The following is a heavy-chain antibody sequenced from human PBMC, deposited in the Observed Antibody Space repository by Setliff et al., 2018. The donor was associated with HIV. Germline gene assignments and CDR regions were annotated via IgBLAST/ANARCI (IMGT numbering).Heavy chain of an antibody. CDR3: ARARGGCSGGSCPAHHYYYYMDV. J-gene: IGHJ6*03. Sequence: SETLSLTCNVSGGSISSGGYYWSWIRQHPGKGLEWIGYIYYSGSTYYNPSLKSLGTISVDTSKNQFSLKLSSVTAADTAVYHCARARGGCSGGSCPAHHYYYYMDVWGKGTTVTVSS. CDR2: IYYSGST. D-gene: IGHD2-15*01. CDR1: GGSISSGGYY. V-gene: IGHV4-31*01.